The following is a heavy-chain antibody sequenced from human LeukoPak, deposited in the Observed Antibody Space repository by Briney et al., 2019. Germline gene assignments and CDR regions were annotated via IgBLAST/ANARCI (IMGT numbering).Heavy chain of an antibody. CDR1: GFTFSSYG. J-gene: IGHJ4*02. V-gene: IGHV3-30*02. CDR2: IRYDGSNK. CDR3: AKGSGYLYYFDY. Sequence: GGSLRLSCAASGFTFSSYGMHWVRQAPGKGLEWVAFIRYDGSNKYYADSVKGRFTISRDSSKNTLYLQMNSLRAEDTAVYYCAKGSGYLYYFDYWGQGTLVTVSS. D-gene: IGHD3-22*01.